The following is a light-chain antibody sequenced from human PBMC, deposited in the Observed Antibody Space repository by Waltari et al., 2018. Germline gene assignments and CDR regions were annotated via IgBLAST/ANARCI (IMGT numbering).Light chain of an antibody. CDR1: QSLLYDIDNQDY. CDR3: QQYLRAPRT. Sequence: DIVMTQSPDSLAVSLGERATINCNSSQSLLYDIDNQDYLAWYQQKPGQPPKLLIHWASTRESGVPDRFSGSGSGTDFTLTISSLQADDVAVYYCQQYLRAPRTFAQGTGLEIK. J-gene: IGKJ2*02. V-gene: IGKV4-1*01. CDR2: WAS.